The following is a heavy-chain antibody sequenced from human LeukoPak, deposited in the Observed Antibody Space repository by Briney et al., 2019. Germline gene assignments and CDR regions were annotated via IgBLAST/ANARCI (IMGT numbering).Heavy chain of an antibody. J-gene: IGHJ4*02. V-gene: IGHV1-2*04. CDR1: GYTFTGYY. CDR3: ARDHHPTYYYDSSGPRGSYYFDY. D-gene: IGHD3-22*01. Sequence: ASVKVSCKASGYTFTGYYMHWVRQAPGQGLEWMGWINPNSGGTNYAQKFQGWVTMTRDTSISTAYMELSRLRSDDTAVYYCARDHHPTYYYDSSGPRGSYYFDYWGQGTLVTVSS. CDR2: INPNSGGT.